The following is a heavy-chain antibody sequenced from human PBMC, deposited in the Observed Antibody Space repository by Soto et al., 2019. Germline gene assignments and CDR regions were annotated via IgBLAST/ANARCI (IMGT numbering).Heavy chain of an antibody. CDR1: GLTFRTDE. Sequence: EVQLVASGGDLVPPGGSLRLSCAVSGLTFRTDEMNWVRQAPGKGLEWLAYISYTSTTIKYAVSVKGRFAVSRDNAKKSLYLQMNNLNFEDTAIYYCVREGGSLAVESWGQGSLVTVSS. CDR2: ISYTSTTI. V-gene: IGHV3-48*03. J-gene: IGHJ4*02. CDR3: VREGGSLAVES.